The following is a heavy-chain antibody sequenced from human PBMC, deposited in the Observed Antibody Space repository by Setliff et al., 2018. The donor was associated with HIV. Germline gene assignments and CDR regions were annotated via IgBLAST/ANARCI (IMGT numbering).Heavy chain of an antibody. CDR2: MSAYSGDT. CDR1: GYTFTAYG. J-gene: IGHJ3*02. Sequence: ASVKVSCKASGYTFTAYGITWVRQAPGLGLEWMGWMSAYSGDTKYAQKIQGRVNMTRDTSTDTAYVELRSLRFDDTALYYCVRGYYYDKTGYGTFDIWGQGTVVTVSS. CDR3: VRGYYYDKTGYGTFDI. V-gene: IGHV1-18*04. D-gene: IGHD3-22*01.